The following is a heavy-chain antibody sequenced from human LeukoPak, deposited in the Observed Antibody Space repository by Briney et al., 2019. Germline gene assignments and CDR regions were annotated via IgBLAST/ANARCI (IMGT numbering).Heavy chain of an antibody. CDR3: ARHLKGGYDIFPFDY. V-gene: IGHV3-23*01. CDR2: ISGCGGST. J-gene: IGHJ4*02. CDR1: GFTFSSYA. Sequence: PGVSVRLSCAASGFTFSSYAMSWVRQAPGRGLEGVSGISGCGGSTYCADSVKGLFTISRDNSKNPLSLQLNRLTAEDTAVYHCARHLKGGYDIFPFDYWGQGTLVTVSS. D-gene: IGHD3-9*01.